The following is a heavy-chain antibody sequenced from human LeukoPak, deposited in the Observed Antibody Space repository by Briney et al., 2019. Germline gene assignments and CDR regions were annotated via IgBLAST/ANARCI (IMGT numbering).Heavy chain of an antibody. CDR2: ISGSGGST. Sequence: PGGSLRLSCSASGFSFSSYDMHWVRQAPGKGLEWVSTISGSGGSTYYADSVQGRFTISRDNSKNTLYLQMNSLRAEDTAIYYCAKYGDYWGDYWGQGTLVTVSS. CDR3: AKYGDYWGDY. CDR1: GFSFSSYD. J-gene: IGHJ4*02. D-gene: IGHD4-17*01. V-gene: IGHV3-23*01.